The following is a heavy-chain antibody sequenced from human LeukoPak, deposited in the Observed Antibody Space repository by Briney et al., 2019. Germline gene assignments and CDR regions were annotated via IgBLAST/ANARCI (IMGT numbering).Heavy chain of an antibody. CDR1: GGTFSSYA. CDR3: ATSRITMVRASSFDY. J-gene: IGHJ4*02. V-gene: IGHV1-69-2*01. Sequence: ASVKVSCKASGGTFSSYAISWVRQAPGQGLEWMGRVDPEDGETIYAEKFQGRVTITADTSTDTAYMELSSLRSEDTAVYYCATSRITMVRASSFDYWGQGTLVTVSS. CDR2: VDPEDGET. D-gene: IGHD3-10*01.